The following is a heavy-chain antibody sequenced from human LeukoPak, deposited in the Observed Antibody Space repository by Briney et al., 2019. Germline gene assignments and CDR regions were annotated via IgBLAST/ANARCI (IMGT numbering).Heavy chain of an antibody. D-gene: IGHD6-6*01. J-gene: IGHJ6*03. CDR2: ISAYNGNT. CDR3: ARTTYSSSAGSYYYYYMDV. CDR1: GYTFTSYG. V-gene: IGHV1-18*01. Sequence: ASVTVSFKASGYTFTSYGISWVRQAPGQGLEWMGWISAYNGNTNYAQKLQGRVTMTTDTSTSTAYMELRSLRSDDTAVYYCARTTYSSSAGSYYYYYMDVWGKGTTVTVSS.